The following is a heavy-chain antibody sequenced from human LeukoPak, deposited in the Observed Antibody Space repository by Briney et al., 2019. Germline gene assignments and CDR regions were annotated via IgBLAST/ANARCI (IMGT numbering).Heavy chain of an antibody. J-gene: IGHJ3*02. CDR3: ANTDIAAAGTVAFDI. Sequence: LSLTCAVYGGSFSGYYWSWIRQAPGKGLEWVAVISYDGSNKYYADSVKGRFTISRDNSKNTLYLQMNSLRAEDTAVYYCANTDIAAAGTVAFDIWGQGTMVTVSS. D-gene: IGHD6-13*01. V-gene: IGHV3-30-3*01. CDR1: GGSFSGYY. CDR2: ISYDGSNK.